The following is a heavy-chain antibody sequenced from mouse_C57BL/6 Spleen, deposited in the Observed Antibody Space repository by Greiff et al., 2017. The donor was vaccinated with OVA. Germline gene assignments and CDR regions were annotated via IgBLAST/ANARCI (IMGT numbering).Heavy chain of an antibody. V-gene: IGHV1-50*01. J-gene: IGHJ2*01. Sequence: QVQLQQPGAELVKPGASVKLSCKASGFTFTSYWMQWVKQRPGQGLEWIGVIDPSDSYTNYNQKFKGKATLTVDTSSSTAYMQLSSLTYEDAAVYYCARQTANLGYWGQGTTLTVSS. D-gene: IGHD1-2*01. CDR3: ARQTANLGY. CDR1: GFTFTSYW. CDR2: IDPSDSYT.